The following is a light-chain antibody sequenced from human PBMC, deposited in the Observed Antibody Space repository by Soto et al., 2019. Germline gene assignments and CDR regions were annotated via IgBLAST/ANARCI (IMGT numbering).Light chain of an antibody. J-gene: IGLJ1*01. Sequence: SYELTQPPSVSVAPGQTARITCGGNNIGSESVHWYQQKPGQAPVLVVYDDSDRPSGIPERLSGSNSGNTATLTISRVEAGDEADYYCQVWDSSSDPSYVFGTGTKVTVL. V-gene: IGLV3-21*02. CDR2: DDS. CDR3: QVWDSSSDPSYV. CDR1: NIGSES.